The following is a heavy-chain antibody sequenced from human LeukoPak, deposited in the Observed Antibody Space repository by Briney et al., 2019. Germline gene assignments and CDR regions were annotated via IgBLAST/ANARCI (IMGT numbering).Heavy chain of an antibody. CDR1: GCTFDDYT. CDR3: AKGRDGYNLADAFDI. V-gene: IGHV3-43*01. Sequence: PGGSLRLSCAASGCTFDDYTMHWVRQAPGKGLEWVSLISWDGGSTYYADSVKGRFTISRDNSKNSLYLQMNSLRTEDTALYYCAKGRDGYNLADAFDIWGQGTMVTVSS. D-gene: IGHD5-24*01. J-gene: IGHJ3*02. CDR2: ISWDGGST.